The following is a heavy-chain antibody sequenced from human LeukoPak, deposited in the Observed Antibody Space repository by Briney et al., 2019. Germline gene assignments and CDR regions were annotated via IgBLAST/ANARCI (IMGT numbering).Heavy chain of an antibody. CDR1: GGSISSGGYY. CDR3: ASLTPMIVVED. Sequence: SETLSLTCTVSGGSISSGGYYWSWIRQHPGKGLEWIGYIYYSGSTYYNPSLKSRVTISVDRSKNQFSLKLSSVTAADTAVYYCASLTPMIVVEDWGQGTLVTVSS. V-gene: IGHV4-31*03. D-gene: IGHD3-22*01. J-gene: IGHJ4*02. CDR2: IYYSGST.